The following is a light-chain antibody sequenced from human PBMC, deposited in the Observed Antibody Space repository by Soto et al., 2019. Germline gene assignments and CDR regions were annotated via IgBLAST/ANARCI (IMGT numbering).Light chain of an antibody. CDR3: SSYTSSSTRV. CDR2: EVS. V-gene: IGLV2-14*01. J-gene: IGLJ2*01. CDR1: SSDVGGYNY. Sequence: QSALTQPASVSGSPGQSITISCTGTSSDVGGYNYVSWYQQHPGKAPKLIIYEVSNRPSGVSNRFSGSKSGNTASLPISGIQAEDEADYYCSSYTSSSTRVFGGGTKLPVL.